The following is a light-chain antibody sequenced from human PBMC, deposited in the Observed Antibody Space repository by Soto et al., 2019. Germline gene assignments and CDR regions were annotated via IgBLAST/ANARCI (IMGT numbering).Light chain of an antibody. CDR3: NSYGGTNNYVV. V-gene: IGLV1-40*01. CDR1: NSNLGAGYD. CDR2: GNR. Sequence: QSVLTQPPSVSGAPGQRVTISCTGNNSNLGAGYDVHWYQQLPGAAPKLVIFGNRNRPSGVPERFSGSKSGNTASLTVSGLQAEDEADYFCNSYGGTNNYVVFGGGTKLTVL. J-gene: IGLJ2*01.